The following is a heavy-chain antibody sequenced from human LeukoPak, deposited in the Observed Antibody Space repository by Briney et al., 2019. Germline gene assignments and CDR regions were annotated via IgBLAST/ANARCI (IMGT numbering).Heavy chain of an antibody. D-gene: IGHD2-15*01. CDR1: GGSISISGYY. Sequence: SETLSLTCTVSGGSISISGYYWSWIRQHPGKGLEGIGYIHYSGNTYYNPSLKSRLTISVDTSKNQFSLKLSSVTAADTAVYYCAKLTGYCSGGSCYEVDFWGQGTLVTVSS. J-gene: IGHJ4*02. V-gene: IGHV4-31*03. CDR3: AKLTGYCSGGSCYEVDF. CDR2: IHYSGNT.